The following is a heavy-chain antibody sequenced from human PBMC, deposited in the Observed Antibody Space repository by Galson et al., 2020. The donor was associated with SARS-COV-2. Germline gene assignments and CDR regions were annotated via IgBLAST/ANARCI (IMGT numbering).Heavy chain of an antibody. CDR2: ISNSSSYI. D-gene: IGHD3-22*01. CDR3: ARVSGAWYYYDSSGYADY. J-gene: IGHJ4*02. CDR1: GFTFSSYS. Sequence: TGGSLRLSCAASGFTFSSYSMNWVRQAPGKGLEWVSSISNSSSYIYYADSVQSRFTISRDNAKNSLYLQMNSLRAEDTAVYYCARVSGAWYYYDSSGYADYWGQGTLVTVSS. V-gene: IGHV3-21*01.